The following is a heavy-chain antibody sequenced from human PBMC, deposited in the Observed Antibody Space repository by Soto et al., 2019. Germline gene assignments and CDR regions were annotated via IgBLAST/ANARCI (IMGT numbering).Heavy chain of an antibody. CDR3: ARDSRKGDYYYGMDV. Sequence: ASVKVSFKASGYTFTSYGISWVRQAPGQGLEWMGWISAYNGNTNYAQKLQGRVTMTTDTSTSTAYMELRSLRSDDTAVYYCARDSRKGDYYYGMDVWGQGTTVTVSS. CDR2: ISAYNGNT. CDR1: GYTFTSYG. J-gene: IGHJ6*02. V-gene: IGHV1-18*04.